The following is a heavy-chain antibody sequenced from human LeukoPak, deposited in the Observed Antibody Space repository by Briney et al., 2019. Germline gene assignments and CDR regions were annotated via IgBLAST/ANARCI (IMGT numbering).Heavy chain of an antibody. CDR2: ITETSGST. V-gene: IGHV3-23*01. CDR1: GFIFSRYA. D-gene: IGHD6-13*01. Sequence: QPGVSVRLFCAASGFIFSRYAMIWVRQAPGRGLEWVSAITETSGSTFYADSVKGRFTISRDNSKNTLYVQMNSLRAEDTAVYYCVKDYGPKQLVFFDSWGQGTLVTVSS. J-gene: IGHJ4*02. CDR3: VKDYGPKQLVFFDS.